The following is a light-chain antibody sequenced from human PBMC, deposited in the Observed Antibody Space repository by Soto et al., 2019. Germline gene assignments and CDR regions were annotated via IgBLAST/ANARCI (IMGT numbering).Light chain of an antibody. CDR1: SSNIGSNT. CDR2: SNN. V-gene: IGLV1-44*01. CDR3: KSYDRSLSGSF. Sequence: QSVLTQPPSASGTPGQRVTISCSGSSSNIGSNTVNWYQQLPGTAPKLLIYSNNQRPSGVPDRFSGSKSGTSASLTITGLQAEDEADYYCKSYDRSLSGSFFGTGTKLTVL. J-gene: IGLJ1*01.